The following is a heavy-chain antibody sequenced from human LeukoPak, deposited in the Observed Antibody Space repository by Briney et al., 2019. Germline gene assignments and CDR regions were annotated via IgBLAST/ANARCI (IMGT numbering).Heavy chain of an antibody. D-gene: IGHD3-22*01. CDR2: IIPIFGTP. Sequence: SVKVSCKASGGTFSSYAISWLRQAPGQGLKWMGGIIPIFGTPSYAQEFQGRATITADESTSTASMELSSLRSEDTAVYYCARAYYDSSGYLFDYWGQGTLVTVSS. CDR3: ARAYYDSSGYLFDY. V-gene: IGHV1-69*13. CDR1: GGTFSSYA. J-gene: IGHJ4*02.